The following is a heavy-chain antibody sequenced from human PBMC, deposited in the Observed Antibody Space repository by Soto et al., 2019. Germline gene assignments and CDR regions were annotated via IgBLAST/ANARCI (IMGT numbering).Heavy chain of an antibody. CDR2: ISAYNGNT. D-gene: IGHD3-22*01. CDR1: GYTFTSYG. V-gene: IGHV1-18*01. Sequence: ASVKVACKASGYTFTSYGISWVRQAPGQGLEWMGWISAYNGNTNYAQKLQGRVTMTTDTSTSTAYMELRSLRSDDTAVYYCARVKGSGYHNWFDPWGQGTLVTVSS. J-gene: IGHJ5*02. CDR3: ARVKGSGYHNWFDP.